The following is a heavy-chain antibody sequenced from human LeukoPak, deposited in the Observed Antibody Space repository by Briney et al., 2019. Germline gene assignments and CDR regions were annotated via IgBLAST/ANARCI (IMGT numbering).Heavy chain of an antibody. CDR1: GYTLAAYY. D-gene: IGHD2-15*01. V-gene: IGHV1-2*06. J-gene: IGHJ5*02. CDR3: ARGYCSGGTCYLVENWLDP. Sequence: ASVKVSCKASGYTLAAYYIYWVRQAPGQGLEWMGRINPNSGGTDYAQNFQGRVTMTRDTSISTAYMELSRLRSDDTAVYYCARGYCSGGTCYLVENWLDPWGQGTLVTVSS. CDR2: INPNSGGT.